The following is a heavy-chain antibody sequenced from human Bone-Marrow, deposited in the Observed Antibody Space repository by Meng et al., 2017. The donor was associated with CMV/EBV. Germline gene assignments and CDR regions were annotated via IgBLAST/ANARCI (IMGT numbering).Heavy chain of an antibody. V-gene: IGHV4-61*01. CDR1: GSSVSSGSYY. Sequence: SETLSLTCTVSGSSVSSGSYYWSWIRQPPGKGLEWTGYIYYSGSTNYNPSLKSRVTISVDTSKNQFSLKLSSVTAADTAVYYCARAERTVTTSNYYYGMDVWGQGTTVTVSS. J-gene: IGHJ6*02. CDR3: ARAERTVTTSNYYYGMDV. CDR2: IYYSGST. D-gene: IGHD4-17*01.